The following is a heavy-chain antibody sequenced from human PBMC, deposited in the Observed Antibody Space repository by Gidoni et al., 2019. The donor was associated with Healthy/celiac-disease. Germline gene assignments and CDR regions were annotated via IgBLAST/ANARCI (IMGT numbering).Heavy chain of an antibody. CDR3: AKDDSPEGSYYRGYFDY. CDR2: ISGSGGST. V-gene: IGHV3-23*01. Sequence: EVQLLESGGGLVQPGGSLRLSCAASGFTFSSYAMSWVRQAPGKGLEWVSAISGSGGSTYYADSVKGRFTISRDNSKNTLYLQMNSLRAEDTAVYYCAKDDSPEGSYYRGYFDYWGQGTLVTVSS. CDR1: GFTFSSYA. D-gene: IGHD1-26*01. J-gene: IGHJ4*02.